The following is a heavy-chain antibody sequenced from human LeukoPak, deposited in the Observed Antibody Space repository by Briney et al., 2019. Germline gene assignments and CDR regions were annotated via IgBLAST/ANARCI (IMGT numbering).Heavy chain of an antibody. CDR3: ARDPKAFDY. Sequence: GALRLSCAASGFTFSSYGMHWVRQAPGKGLEWVAVIWYDGSNKYYADSVKGRFTISRDNSKSTLYLQMNSLRAEDTAVYYCARDPKAFDYWGQGTLVTVSS. CDR1: GFTFSSYG. CDR2: IWYDGSNK. V-gene: IGHV3-33*01. J-gene: IGHJ4*02.